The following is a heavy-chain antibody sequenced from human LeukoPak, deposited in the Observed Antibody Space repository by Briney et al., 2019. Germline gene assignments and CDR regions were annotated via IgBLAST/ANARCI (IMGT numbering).Heavy chain of an antibody. CDR3: ARGRAYYDFWSGSRAYYYGMDV. V-gene: IGHV1-69*13. Sequence: AVKVSCKASGGTFSSYAISWVRQAPGQGLEWMGGIIPIFGTANYAQKFQGRVTITADESTSTAYMELSSLRSEDTAVYYCARGRAYYDFWSGSRAYYYGMDVWGQGTTVTVSS. D-gene: IGHD3-3*01. CDR2: IIPIFGTA. CDR1: GGTFSSYA. J-gene: IGHJ6*02.